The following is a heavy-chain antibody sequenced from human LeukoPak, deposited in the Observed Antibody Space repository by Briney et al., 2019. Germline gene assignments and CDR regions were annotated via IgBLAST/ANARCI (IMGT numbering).Heavy chain of an antibody. CDR3: ARPSYGDLYYYYMDV. Sequence: SVKVSCKXSGGTFSSYAISWVRQAPGQGLEWMGGIIPIFGTANYAQKFQGRVTITADESTSTAYMELSSLRSEDTAVYYCARPSYGDLYYYYMDVWGKGTTVTVSS. CDR1: GGTFSSYA. V-gene: IGHV1-69*01. CDR2: IIPIFGTA. D-gene: IGHD5-18*01. J-gene: IGHJ6*03.